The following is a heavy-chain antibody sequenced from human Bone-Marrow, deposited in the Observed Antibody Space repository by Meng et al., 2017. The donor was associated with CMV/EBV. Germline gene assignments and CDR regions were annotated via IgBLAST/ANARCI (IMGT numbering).Heavy chain of an antibody. CDR2: INPNSGGT. CDR1: GYTFTSYY. CDR3: AGPSAVGYSSGWTDAFDI. Sequence: ASVKVSCKASGYTFTSYYMHWVRQAPGQGLEWMGWINPNSGGTNYAQKFQGRVTMTRDTSISTAYMELSRLRSDDTAVYYCAGPSAVGYSSGWTDAFDIWGQGTMVTVSS. J-gene: IGHJ3*02. D-gene: IGHD6-19*01. V-gene: IGHV1-2*02.